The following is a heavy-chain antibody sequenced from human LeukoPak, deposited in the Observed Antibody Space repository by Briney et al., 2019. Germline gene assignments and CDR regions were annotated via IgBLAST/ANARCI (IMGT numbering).Heavy chain of an antibody. CDR3: ARGLSHQEPFNFDY. V-gene: IGHV4-34*01. CDR1: GGSFSGYY. CDR2: INHSGST. J-gene: IGHJ4*02. Sequence: SETLSLTCAVYGGSFSGYYWSWIRQPPGKGLEWIGEINHSGSTNYNPSLKSRVTISVDTSKNQFSLKLSSVTAADTVVYYCARGLSHQEPFNFDYWGQGTLVTVSS.